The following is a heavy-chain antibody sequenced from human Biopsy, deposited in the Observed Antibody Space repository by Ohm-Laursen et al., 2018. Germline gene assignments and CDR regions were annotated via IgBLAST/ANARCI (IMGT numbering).Heavy chain of an antibody. CDR3: ARGSPRRVSIFEASIYWFDT. J-gene: IGHJ5*02. CDR2: MIPNSGKT. D-gene: IGHD6-6*01. V-gene: IGHV1-8*01. CDR1: GYSFTTYD. Sequence: ASVKVSCKASGYSFTTYDVNWVRQARGHGLEWMGWMIPNSGKTGYAQRFQGRVTLTINTSIGTAYMELSGLRSEDTAVYYCARGSPRRVSIFEASIYWFDTWGQGTLVTVSS.